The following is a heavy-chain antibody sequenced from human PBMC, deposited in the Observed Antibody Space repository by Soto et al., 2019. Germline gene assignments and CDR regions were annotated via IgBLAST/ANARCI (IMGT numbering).Heavy chain of an antibody. V-gene: IGHV2-70*11. CDR2: IDWDDDK. CDR1: GFSLSTSGMC. D-gene: IGHD5-12*01. CDR3: ARIRVGYSGYINFDY. J-gene: IGHJ4*02. Sequence: SGPTLVNPTQTLTLTCTFSGFSLSTSGMCVSWIRQPPGKPLEWLARIDWDDDKYYSTSLKTRLTISKYSSKNQVVLTMTNMDPVDTATYYCARIRVGYSGYINFDYWGQGTLVTVSS.